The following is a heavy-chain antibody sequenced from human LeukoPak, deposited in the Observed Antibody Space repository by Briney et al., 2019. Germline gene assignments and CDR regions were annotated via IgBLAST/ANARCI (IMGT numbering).Heavy chain of an antibody. CDR1: GFTFSDYS. J-gene: IGHJ4*02. D-gene: IGHD6-6*01. Sequence: PGGSLRLSCAASGFTFSDYSMSWIRQAPGKGLEWVSYISSSGSTIYYADSAKGRFTISRDNAKNSLYLQMNSLRAEDTAVYFCARRCSSSRRDFDYWGQGTLVTVSS. V-gene: IGHV3-11*04. CDR2: ISSSGSTI. CDR3: ARRCSSSRRDFDY.